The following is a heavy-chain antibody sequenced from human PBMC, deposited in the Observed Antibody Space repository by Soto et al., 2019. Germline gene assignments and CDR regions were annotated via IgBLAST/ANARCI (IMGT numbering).Heavy chain of an antibody. V-gene: IGHV3-30*18. Sequence: GGSLRLSCAASGFTFSSYGMHWVRQAPGKGLEWVAVISYDGSNKYYADSVKGRFTISRDNSKNTLYLQMNSLRAEDTAVYYCAKDPGYCTNGVCYTPHYYYYGMDVWGQGTTVTVSS. J-gene: IGHJ6*02. CDR2: ISYDGSNK. D-gene: IGHD2-8*01. CDR3: AKDPGYCTNGVCYTPHYYYYGMDV. CDR1: GFTFSSYG.